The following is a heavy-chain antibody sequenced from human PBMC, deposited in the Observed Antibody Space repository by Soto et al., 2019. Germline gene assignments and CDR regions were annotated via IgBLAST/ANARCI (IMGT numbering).Heavy chain of an antibody. J-gene: IGHJ5*02. CDR2: IGTLHDT. V-gene: IGHV3-13*01. D-gene: IGHD2-8*02. CDR1: GFTFSASD. Sequence: EVQLVESGGGLVQPGGSLRLSCAASGFTFSASDMHWVRQATGKGLEWVAAIGTLHDTYYPDSVKGRFTISRENAKNSFYLQMNSLGAGDTAVYYFARQASYWHGGGGWFDPWGQGTLVTVSS. CDR3: ARQASYWHGGGGWFDP.